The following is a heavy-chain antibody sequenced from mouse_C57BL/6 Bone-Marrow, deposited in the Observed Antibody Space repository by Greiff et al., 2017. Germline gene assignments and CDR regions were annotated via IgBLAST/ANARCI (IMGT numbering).Heavy chain of an antibody. CDR3: ECWGTGPWFAY. D-gene: IGHD3-3*01. CDR2: ITPSSGYT. J-gene: IGHJ3*01. CDR1: GYTFTSYW. Sequence: VQLQQSGAELAKPGASVKLSCKASGYTFTSYWMHWVKQRPGQGLEWIGYITPSSGYTKYNQTFKDKATLTADKSSSTAYMQLTSLTYADSAVYYCECWGTGPWFAYWGQGTLVTVSA. V-gene: IGHV1-7*01.